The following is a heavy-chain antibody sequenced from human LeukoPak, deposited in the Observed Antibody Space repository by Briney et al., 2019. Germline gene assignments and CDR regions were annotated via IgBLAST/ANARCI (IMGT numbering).Heavy chain of an antibody. Sequence: SEALSLTCTASGGSISGYYWSWIRQPPGKRLEWIGYVYDTGATNYNPSLKSRFTISIDTSKNQFSLYLSSVTAADTAVYYCARLPLIATTRGGFDPWAREPWSPSPQ. CDR3: ARLPLIATTRGGFDP. J-gene: IGHJ5*02. V-gene: IGHV4-59*08. CDR2: VYDTGAT. D-gene: IGHD1/OR15-1a*01. CDR1: GGSISGYY.